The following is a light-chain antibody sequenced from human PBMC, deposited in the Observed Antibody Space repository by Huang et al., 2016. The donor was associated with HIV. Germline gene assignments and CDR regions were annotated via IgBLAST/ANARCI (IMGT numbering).Light chain of an antibody. V-gene: IGKV3-11*01. CDR2: DAS. CDR3: QQRSDWPPWT. CDR1: QSVRNY. J-gene: IGKJ1*01. Sequence: EIVLTQSPATLSLSPGERATLSCRASQSVRNYLAWYQQKPGQAPRLLIYDASNRATGTPARFSGSGSGTDFTLTISSLEPEDFAVYYCQQRSDWPPWTFGQGTKVEIE.